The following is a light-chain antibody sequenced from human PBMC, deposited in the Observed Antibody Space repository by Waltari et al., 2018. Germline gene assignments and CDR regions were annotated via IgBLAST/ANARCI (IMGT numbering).Light chain of an antibody. CDR3: ASYGGRNNWI. CDR1: STDVGGYNS. Sequence: QSALTQPPSASGSPGQSVAISCTGTSTDVGGYNSVSWYQHHPGQAPKLMIYEVSKRPSGVPDRFSGSKSGNTASLTVSGLRAEDEADYYCASYGGRNNWIFGGGTKLTVL. J-gene: IGLJ2*01. CDR2: EVS. V-gene: IGLV2-8*01.